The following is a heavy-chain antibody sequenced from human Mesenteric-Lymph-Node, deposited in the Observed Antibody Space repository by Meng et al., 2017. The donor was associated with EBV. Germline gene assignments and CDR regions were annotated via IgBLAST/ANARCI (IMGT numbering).Heavy chain of an antibody. J-gene: IGHJ4*02. CDR2: IYRTGST. CDR1: GGAVSSGSYY. Sequence: QGQVQEAGPGLVKPSETLSLTCSVSGGAVSSGSYYWSWIRQPPGKGLEWIGYIYRTGSTDYNPSLNSRVSISIDTSKNQFSLRLTSVTAADTAVYYCARDSGITVTNSFDYWGQGALVTVSS. V-gene: IGHV4-61*01. D-gene: IGHD1-20*01. CDR3: ARDSGITVTNSFDY.